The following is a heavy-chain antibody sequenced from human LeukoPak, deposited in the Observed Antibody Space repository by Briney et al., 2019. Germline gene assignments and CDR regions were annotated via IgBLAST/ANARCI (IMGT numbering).Heavy chain of an antibody. Sequence: PGGSLRLSCAASGFTFSDYYMSWIRQAPGKGLEWVSYISSSGNTIYYADSVKGRFTISRDNAKNSLYLQMNSLRAEDTAVYYCAREHLPPNWFDPWGQGTLVTVSS. V-gene: IGHV3-11*01. CDR3: AREHLPPNWFDP. J-gene: IGHJ5*02. CDR1: GFTFSDYY. CDR2: ISSSGNTI.